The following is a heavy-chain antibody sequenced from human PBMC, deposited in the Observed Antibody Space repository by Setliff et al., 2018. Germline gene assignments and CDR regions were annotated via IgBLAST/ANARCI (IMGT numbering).Heavy chain of an antibody. CDR1: GFSISSAYY. J-gene: IGHJ6*02. D-gene: IGHD3-9*01. V-gene: IGHV4-38-2*02. Sequence: PSETLSLTCTVSGFSISSAYYWGWIRQPPGKGLEWIGSIYHTGSTYYKSSLESRVTISVDTSKTQFSLRLSSVTAADTAVYYCARLNYDILTGYYGSPYYYGMDVWGQGTTVTVSS. CDR2: IYHTGST. CDR3: ARLNYDILTGYYGSPYYYGMDV.